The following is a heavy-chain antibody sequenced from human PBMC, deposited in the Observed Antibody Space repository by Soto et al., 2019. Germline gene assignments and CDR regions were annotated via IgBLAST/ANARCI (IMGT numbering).Heavy chain of an antibody. Sequence: EVQLVESGGGLVKPGESLRLSCEASGASFTNAWMNWVRQAPGKGLEWVGRIKTRIDSATTDYAAPVKGRFTMARDDSINTLYLQMGSLKTEDTAVYYCTTEDPSWLRGLEYWGQGTLVTVSS. CDR3: TTEDPSWLRGLEY. J-gene: IGHJ4*02. D-gene: IGHD5-12*01. V-gene: IGHV3-15*01. CDR2: IKTRIDSATT. CDR1: GASFTNAW.